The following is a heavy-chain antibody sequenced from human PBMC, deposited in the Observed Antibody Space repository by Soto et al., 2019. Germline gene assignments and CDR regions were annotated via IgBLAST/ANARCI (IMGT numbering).Heavy chain of an antibody. CDR2: TYYRSKWNN. J-gene: IGHJ4*02. V-gene: IGHV6-1*01. CDR1: GDSVSSNSAA. D-gene: IGHD6-13*01. Sequence: PSQTLSLTCAISGDSVSSNSAAWNWVRQSPSRGLEWLGRTYYRSKWNNDYAVSVERRITINPDTSKNQFSLQLNSVTPEDTAVYYCAREVVDSSSWYFDYWCQGTLVTVSS. CDR3: AREVVDSSSWYFDY.